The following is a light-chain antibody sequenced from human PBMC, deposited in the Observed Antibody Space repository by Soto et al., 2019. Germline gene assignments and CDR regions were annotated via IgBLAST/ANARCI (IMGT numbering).Light chain of an antibody. Sequence: QSALTQPPSASGSPGQSVTISCTGTSSDVGAYNFVSWYQQHPGKAPKLMIYDVSKRPSWVPDRFSASKSGNTASLTVSGGHDEDDAAYYCSSQEGGNSTFVFGTGTKVTVL. J-gene: IGLJ1*01. CDR3: SSQEGGNSTFV. CDR1: SSDVGAYNF. CDR2: DVS. V-gene: IGLV2-8*01.